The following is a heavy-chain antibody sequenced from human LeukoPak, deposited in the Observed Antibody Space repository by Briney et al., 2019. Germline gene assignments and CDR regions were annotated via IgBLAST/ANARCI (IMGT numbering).Heavy chain of an antibody. J-gene: IGHJ6*02. Sequence: PGGSLRLSCAASGFTVSSSSMNWVRLGPGKGLEWVSVISSDGNTYDADSVKGRFTISRDNSRNTLSLQMHGLRADDTAVYYCARGQEQFSSPWQWGPRRKNFYYYGMDVWGQGTTVTVSS. CDR2: ISSDGNT. CDR1: GFTVSSSS. D-gene: IGHD6-19*01. CDR3: ARGQEQFSSPWQWGPRRKNFYYYGMDV. V-gene: IGHV3-66*01.